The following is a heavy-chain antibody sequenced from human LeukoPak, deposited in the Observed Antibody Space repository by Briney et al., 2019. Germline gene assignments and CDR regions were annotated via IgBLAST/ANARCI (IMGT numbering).Heavy chain of an antibody. J-gene: IGHJ4*02. D-gene: IGHD3-22*01. Sequence: ASVKVSCKASGYTFTSYDIHWVRQATGQGLEWMGWMNPNSGNTGYAQKFQGRVTMTRNTSISTAYMELSSLRSEDTAVYYCARIRYYYDSSGYYYVKPFDYWGQGTLVTVSS. CDR3: ARIRYYYDSSGYYYVKPFDY. CDR1: GYTFTSYD. CDR2: MNPNSGNT. V-gene: IGHV1-8*01.